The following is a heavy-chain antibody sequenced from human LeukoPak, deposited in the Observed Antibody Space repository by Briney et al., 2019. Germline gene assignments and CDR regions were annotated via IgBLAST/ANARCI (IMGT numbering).Heavy chain of an antibody. CDR2: INSGGGT. V-gene: IGHV3-66*01. CDR1: GFTVSNSF. Sequence: PGGSLRLSCAASGFTVSNSFMNWVRQAPGKGLEWVSAINSGGGTYYADSVKGRFSISRDNSDNTVYVQMNSLRAEDTAVYYCARDPLGAIGYGMDVWGQGTTVTVSS. J-gene: IGHJ6*02. D-gene: IGHD1-26*01. CDR3: ARDPLGAIGYGMDV.